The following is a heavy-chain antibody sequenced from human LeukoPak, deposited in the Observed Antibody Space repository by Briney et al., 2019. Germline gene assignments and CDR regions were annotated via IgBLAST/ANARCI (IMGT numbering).Heavy chain of an antibody. CDR2: IYYSGST. CDR3: ARDTGKRGLDY. V-gene: IGHV4-31*03. J-gene: IGHJ4*02. D-gene: IGHD3-16*01. CDR1: GGSISSGGYY. Sequence: PSETLSLTCTVSGGSISSGGYYWSWIRQHPGKGLEWIGYIYYSGSTYYNPSLKSRVTITVDTSKNQFSLKLSSVTAADTAVYYCARDTGKRGLDYWGQGTLVTVSS.